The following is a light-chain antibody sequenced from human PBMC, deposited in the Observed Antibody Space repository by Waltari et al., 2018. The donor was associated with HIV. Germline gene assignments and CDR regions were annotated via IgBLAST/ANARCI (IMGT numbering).Light chain of an antibody. CDR2: EDN. J-gene: IGLJ1*01. CDR3: CSYSTTTSYV. Sequence: QSALTQPASVSGSPGQSITIPCNGRNSDVGSYNLVSWYQHLPDKAPKLLVFEDNKLPAGVSNRFSGSKSDNTASLTISGLRPEDEAEYYCCSYSTTTSYVFGTGTKVTVV. CDR1: NSDVGSYNL. V-gene: IGLV2-23*01.